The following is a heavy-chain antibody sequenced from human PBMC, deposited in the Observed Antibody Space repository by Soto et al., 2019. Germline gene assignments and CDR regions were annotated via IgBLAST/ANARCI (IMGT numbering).Heavy chain of an antibody. Sequence: QVQLVQSGAEVKKPGASVKVSCKASGYTFTSYGISWVRQAPGQGLEWMGWISAYNGNTNYAQKLQGRVTMTTDTSTSTAYMELRSLRSDDTAVYYCARDRKETLGYCSSTSCSYYYYGMDVWGQGTTFTVSS. D-gene: IGHD2-2*01. J-gene: IGHJ6*02. CDR3: ARDRKETLGYCSSTSCSYYYYGMDV. CDR2: ISAYNGNT. V-gene: IGHV1-18*01. CDR1: GYTFTSYG.